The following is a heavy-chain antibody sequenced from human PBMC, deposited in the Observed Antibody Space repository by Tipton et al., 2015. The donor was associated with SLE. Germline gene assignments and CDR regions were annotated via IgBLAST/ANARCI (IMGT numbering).Heavy chain of an antibody. CDR1: GFIFRSYG. Sequence: SLRLSCAASGFIFRSYGMHWVRQAPGKGLEWVALIRFDGSNEYYVDSVKGRFTVSRDNSKNTLYLQMNSLRPEDTAVYYCAKDRGDSQGFQRWGLGTQVTVPS. V-gene: IGHV3-30*02. J-gene: IGHJ1*01. CDR3: AKDRGDSQGFQR. D-gene: IGHD2-21*02. CDR2: IRFDGSNE.